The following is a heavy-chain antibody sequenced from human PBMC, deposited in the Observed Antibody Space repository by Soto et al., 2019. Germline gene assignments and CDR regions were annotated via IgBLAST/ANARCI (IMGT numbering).Heavy chain of an antibody. CDR3: ARDSGGMDV. J-gene: IGHJ6*02. V-gene: IGHV1-3*01. CDR1: GYTFTNYA. Sequence: QVQLVQSGAEVKKPGASGKVSCKASGYTFTNYAIHWVRQAPGQRLEWMGGINAGNGNTKYSQKFQGRVTITSDTSASTAYMELSSLRSEDTAVYYCARDSGGMDVWGQGTTVTVSS. CDR2: INAGNGNT.